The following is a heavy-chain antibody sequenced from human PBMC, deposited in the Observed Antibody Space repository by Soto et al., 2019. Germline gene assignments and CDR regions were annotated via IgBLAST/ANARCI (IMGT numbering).Heavy chain of an antibody. CDR3: ARKKSGTVSGSGTFDI. Sequence: QLQLQESGPGLVRPSETLSLTCIVSGGSISSSSHYWGWIRQPPGKGLEWIGSIQYSGSTFNNPSLKSRVTMSVDTSKNQFSLKVTSVTAADTAVYYCARKKSGTVSGSGTFDIWGRGTMVTVSS. J-gene: IGHJ3*02. D-gene: IGHD1-7*01. V-gene: IGHV4-39*01. CDR1: GGSISSSSHY. CDR2: IQYSGST.